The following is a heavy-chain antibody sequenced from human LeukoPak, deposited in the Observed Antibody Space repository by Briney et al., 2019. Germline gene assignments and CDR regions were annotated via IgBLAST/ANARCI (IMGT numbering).Heavy chain of an antibody. CDR1: GFTFSSYW. CDR3: AREDGYCSGGNCYSYFDS. CDR2: INSDGSST. V-gene: IGHV3-74*01. J-gene: IGHJ4*02. D-gene: IGHD2-15*01. Sequence: GGSLRLSCAASGFTFSSYWMHWVRQAPGKGLVWVSRINSDGSSTTYADSVKGRFTISRDNAKNTLYLQMNSLRAEDTAVYFCAREDGYCSGGNCYSYFDSWGQGTLVTVSS.